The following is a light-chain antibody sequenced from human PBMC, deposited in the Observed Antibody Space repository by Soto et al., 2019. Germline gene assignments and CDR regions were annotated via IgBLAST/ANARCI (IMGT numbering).Light chain of an antibody. CDR3: SAHAGIIFYV. Sequence: QSVRSQPPSASGSPAQSATISCTGTSSDVGAYDYVSWYQQHPGKAPKLMIYEVNKRPSGVPDRFSGSKSGNTASLTVSGLQAEDEADYYCSAHAGIIFYVFGTGTKVTVL. V-gene: IGLV2-8*01. J-gene: IGLJ1*01. CDR1: SSDVGAYDY. CDR2: EVN.